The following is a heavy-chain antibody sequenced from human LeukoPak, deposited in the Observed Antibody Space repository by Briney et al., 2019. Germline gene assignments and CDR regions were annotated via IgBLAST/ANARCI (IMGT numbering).Heavy chain of an antibody. CDR3: AKDRSSGWYTTLDY. Sequence: PGGSLRLSCAASGFTFSSYAITWVRQAPGKGLGWVLAVSGSGGNSSYADSVKGRFTISRDNSKNTLYLQMNSLRAEDTAVYYCAKDRSSGWYTTLDYWGQGVLVTVSS. CDR1: GFTFSSYA. V-gene: IGHV3-23*01. CDR2: VSGSGGNS. D-gene: IGHD6-19*01. J-gene: IGHJ4*02.